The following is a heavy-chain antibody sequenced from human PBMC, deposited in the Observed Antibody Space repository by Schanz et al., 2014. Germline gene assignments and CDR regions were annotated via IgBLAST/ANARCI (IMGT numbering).Heavy chain of an antibody. CDR3: AREQRMAAAGLGDY. Sequence: GGSLRLSCAASGFTFSDYYMSWIRQAPGKGLEWVSYISGTTTYTNYADSVKGRFTISRDNAKNSLYLQMNSLRAEDTAVYYCAREQRMAAAGLGDYWGHGTLVTVSS. V-gene: IGHV3-11*05. CDR1: GFTFSDYY. CDR2: ISGTTTYT. J-gene: IGHJ4*01. D-gene: IGHD6-13*01.